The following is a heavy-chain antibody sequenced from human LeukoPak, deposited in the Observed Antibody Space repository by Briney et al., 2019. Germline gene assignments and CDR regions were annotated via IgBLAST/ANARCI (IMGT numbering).Heavy chain of an antibody. CDR3: ARLGAGPTYYDFWSGYSSFYFDY. D-gene: IGHD3-3*01. CDR1: GGSTSGGNYY. Sequence: SETLSLTCIVSGGSTSGGNYYWGWIRRPPGKGLEWIGGISSSGNTYYNPSLKSRITISVDTSKNHFSLKLSSVTAADTAVYYCARLGAGPTYYDFWSGYSSFYFDYWGQGTLVTVSS. CDR2: ISSSGNT. V-gene: IGHV4-39*02. J-gene: IGHJ4*02.